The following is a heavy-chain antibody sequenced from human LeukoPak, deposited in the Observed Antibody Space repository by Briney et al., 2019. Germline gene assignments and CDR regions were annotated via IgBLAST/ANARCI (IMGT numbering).Heavy chain of an antibody. V-gene: IGHV4-59*08. CDR2: IFYSGST. CDR1: GGSISGFY. J-gene: IGHJ4*02. CDR3: ARQRFLEWYFDY. D-gene: IGHD3-3*01. Sequence: SETLSLTCSVSGGSISGFYWSWIRQPPGKELQWIGSIFYSGSTNYNPSLKSRVTISVDTSKNQFSLKLSSVTAADTAVYYCARQRFLEWYFDYWGQGSLVTVSS.